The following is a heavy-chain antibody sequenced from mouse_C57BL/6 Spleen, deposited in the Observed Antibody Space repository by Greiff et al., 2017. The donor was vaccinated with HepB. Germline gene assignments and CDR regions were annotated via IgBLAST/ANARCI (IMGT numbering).Heavy chain of an antibody. D-gene: IGHD2-4*01. CDR3: ARDYDYGRYFDY. V-gene: IGHV5-4*01. CDR2: ISDGGSYT. CDR1: GFTFSSYA. J-gene: IGHJ2*01. Sequence: DVMLVESGGGLVKPGGSLKLSCAASGFTFSSYAMSWVRQTPEKRLEWVATISDGGSYTYYPDNVKGRFTISRDNAKNNLYLQMSHLKSEDTAMYYCARDYDYGRYFDYWGQGTTLTVSS.